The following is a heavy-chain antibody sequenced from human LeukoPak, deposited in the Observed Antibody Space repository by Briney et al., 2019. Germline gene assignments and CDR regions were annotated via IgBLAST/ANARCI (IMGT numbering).Heavy chain of an antibody. CDR2: ISSSSSYI. Sequence: GGSLRLSCAASGFTFSSYSMNWVRQAPGKGLEWVSSISSSSSYIYYADSVKGRFAISRDNAKNSLYLQMNSLRAEDTAVYYCARGRGYYGSGSYPYWGQGALVTVSS. J-gene: IGHJ4*02. D-gene: IGHD3-10*01. V-gene: IGHV3-21*01. CDR1: GFTFSSYS. CDR3: ARGRGYYGSGSYPY.